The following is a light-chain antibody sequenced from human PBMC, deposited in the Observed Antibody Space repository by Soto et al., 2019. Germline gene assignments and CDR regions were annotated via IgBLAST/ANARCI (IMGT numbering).Light chain of an antibody. CDR2: GAS. CDR1: QSVSSSY. Sequence: EIVLTQSPGTLSLSPGESATLSCSASQSVSSSYLAWYQQKPGQAPRLLIYGASSRATGIPDRFSGSGSGTDFTLTISRLEPEDFAVYYCQQYGSSPLTFGGGTKVDI. V-gene: IGKV3-20*01. J-gene: IGKJ4*01. CDR3: QQYGSSPLT.